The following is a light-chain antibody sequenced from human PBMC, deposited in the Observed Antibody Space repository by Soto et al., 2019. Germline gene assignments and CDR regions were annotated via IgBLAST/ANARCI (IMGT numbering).Light chain of an antibody. Sequence: DIQLTQSPSSLSASVGDRVTITCRASQNISIYLNWYQQKPGKAPYLLIYGSSSLQSGVPSPFSGSGSGTDFTLAIRSLQPDDFATYYCQQSYATPYTFGQGARLETK. CDR1: QNISIY. V-gene: IGKV1-39*01. CDR2: GSS. CDR3: QQSYATPYT. J-gene: IGKJ2*01.